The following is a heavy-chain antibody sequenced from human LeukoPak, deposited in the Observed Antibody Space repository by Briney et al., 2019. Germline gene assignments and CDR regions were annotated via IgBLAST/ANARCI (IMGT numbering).Heavy chain of an antibody. CDR1: GFTFSTSA. CDR2: IYSGGTT. D-gene: IGHD3-22*01. V-gene: IGHV3-66*01. J-gene: IGHJ4*02. Sequence: GSLRLSCAASGFTFSTSAMNWVRQAPGKGLEWVSTIYSGGTTNYADSVKGRFTISRDDFMNTLHLQMNSLRAEDTAVYYCARDLDKSIDYWGQGTLVTVSS. CDR3: ARDLDKSIDY.